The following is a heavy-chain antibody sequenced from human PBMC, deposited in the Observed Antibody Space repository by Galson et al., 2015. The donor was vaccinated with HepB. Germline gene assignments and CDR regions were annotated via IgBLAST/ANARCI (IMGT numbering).Heavy chain of an antibody. D-gene: IGHD1-26*01. CDR3: ARVRWDYYLDY. V-gene: IGHV3-7*05. CDR2: IKQDGNEK. CDR1: GFIFSSYW. J-gene: IGHJ4*02. Sequence: SLRLSCAASGFIFSSYWMTWVRQAPVKGLEWVANIKQDGNEKFYVESEKGRFTISRDNGKNSLYPQMNSRRAEDTAVYYCARVRWDYYLDYWGRGTLVTVSS.